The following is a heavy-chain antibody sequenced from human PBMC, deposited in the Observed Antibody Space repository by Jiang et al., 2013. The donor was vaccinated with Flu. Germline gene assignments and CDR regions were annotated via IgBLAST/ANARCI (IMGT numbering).Heavy chain of an antibody. CDR3: ARDVQGDGTFDY. CDR2: INPSGGST. CDR1: GYTFTSYY. J-gene: IGHJ4*02. D-gene: IGHD3-10*02. V-gene: IGHV1-46*01. Sequence: VKVSCEASGYTFTSYYMHWVRQAPGQGLEWMGIINPSGGSTSYAQKFQGRVTMTRDTSTSTVYMELSSLRSEDTAVYYCARDVQGDGTFDYWGQGTLVTVSS.